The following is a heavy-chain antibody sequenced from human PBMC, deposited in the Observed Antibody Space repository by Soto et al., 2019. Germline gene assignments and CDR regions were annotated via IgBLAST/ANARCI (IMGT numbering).Heavy chain of an antibody. CDR3: GRSSGGSIDI. V-gene: IGHV3-9*01. CDR1: GFRFNDYA. D-gene: IGHD6-6*01. Sequence: EVQLVESGGGLVQPGRSLRLSCAGPGFRFNDYAMYWVRQVPGQGLEWVSGISWDSGDKEYVDSVKGRFNISRDNAKAALYLQMNSLRPEDTAMYYCGRSSGGSIDIWGQGTMVTVSS. J-gene: IGHJ3*02. CDR2: ISWDSGDK.